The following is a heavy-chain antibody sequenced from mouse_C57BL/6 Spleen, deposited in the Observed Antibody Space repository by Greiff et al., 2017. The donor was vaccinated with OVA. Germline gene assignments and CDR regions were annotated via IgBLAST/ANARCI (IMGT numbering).Heavy chain of an antibody. J-gene: IGHJ4*01. CDR1: GYSITSGYY. CDR2: ISYDGSN. CDR3: AREVRAMDY. V-gene: IGHV3-6*01. Sequence: EVQLKESGPGLVKPSQSLSLTCSVTGYSITSGYYWNWIRQFPGNKLEWMGYISYDGSNNYNPSLKNRISITRDTSKNQFFLKLNSVTTEDTATYYCAREVRAMDYWGQGTSVTVSS.